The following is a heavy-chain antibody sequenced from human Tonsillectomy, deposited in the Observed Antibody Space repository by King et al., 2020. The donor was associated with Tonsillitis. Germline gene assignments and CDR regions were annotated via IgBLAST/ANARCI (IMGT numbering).Heavy chain of an antibody. CDR3: AHAPTYYDFWSGQYAPFDY. Sequence: LTLKESGPMLVKPTQTLTLTCTFSGFSLSTNGVGVGWIRQPPGKALEWLALIFWNDDKRYSPSLKSRLTITKDTSKHQVVLTMTNMDPVDTATYYCAHAPTYYDFWSGQYAPFDYWGQGTLVTVSS. V-gene: IGHV2-5*01. CDR2: IFWNDDK. J-gene: IGHJ4*02. CDR1: GFSLSTNGVG. D-gene: IGHD3-3*01.